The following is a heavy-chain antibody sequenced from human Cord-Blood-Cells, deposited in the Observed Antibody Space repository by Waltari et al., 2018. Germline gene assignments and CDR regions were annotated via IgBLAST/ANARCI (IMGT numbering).Heavy chain of an antibody. CDR1: GGSISSSSYY. V-gene: IGHV4-39*07. CDR2: IYYSGST. CDR3: ASPATYGGNDY. D-gene: IGHD2-15*01. J-gene: IGHJ4*02. Sequence: QLQLQESGPGLVKPSETLSLTCTVSGGSISSSSYYWGWIRQPPGKGLEWMGSIYYSGSTYYNPSLKSRVTISVDTAKNQFSLKLSSVTAADTAVYYCASPATYGGNDYWGQGTLVTVSS.